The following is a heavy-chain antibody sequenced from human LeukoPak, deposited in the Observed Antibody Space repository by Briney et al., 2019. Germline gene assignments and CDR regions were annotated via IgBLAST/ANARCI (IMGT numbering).Heavy chain of an antibody. CDR3: ARVPRSSRIPIFR. D-gene: IGHD3-3*01. CDR1: GFTFSSYS. J-gene: IGHJ4*02. V-gene: IGHV3-30-3*01. CDR2: ISYDGSNK. Sequence: GRSLRLSCAASGFTFSSYSMHWVRQAPGKGLEWVAVISYDGSNKYYADSVKGRFTISRDNAKSSLYLQLNSLRAEDTAVYYCARVPRSSRIPIFRWGQGTLVTVSS.